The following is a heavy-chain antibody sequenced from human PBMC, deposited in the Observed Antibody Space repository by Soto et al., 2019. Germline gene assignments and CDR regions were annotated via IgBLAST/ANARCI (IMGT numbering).Heavy chain of an antibody. J-gene: IGHJ1*01. D-gene: IGHD1-26*01. CDR1: GFSLSTSGEG. CDR2: IYWDDDK. Sequence: SGPTLVNPTQTLTLTCTFSGFSLSTSGEGVGWIRQPPGKALEWLALIYWDDDKRHSPSLKSRLTITKETSKNQVVLTITNMYPVDPPSYSRAPRRVEYGSYSESFHHWGQGTLVTVSS. V-gene: IGHV2-5*02. CDR3: APRRVEYGSYSESFHH.